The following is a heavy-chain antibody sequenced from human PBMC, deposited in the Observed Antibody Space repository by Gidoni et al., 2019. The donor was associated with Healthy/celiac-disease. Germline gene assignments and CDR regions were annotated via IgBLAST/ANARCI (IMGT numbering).Heavy chain of an antibody. CDR3: AKVWRSSDYMDV. CDR1: GFTFSIYA. V-gene: IGHV3-23*01. Sequence: EVQLLESGGVLVQPGGSLRLSCAASGFTFSIYAMSWVRQAPGKGLEWVSTISISADSTYYADSVKGRFTISRDTSKNTLYLQMNSLRAEGTAVYYCAKVWRSSDYMDVWGKGTTVIVSS. J-gene: IGHJ6*03. D-gene: IGHD3-22*01. CDR2: ISISADST.